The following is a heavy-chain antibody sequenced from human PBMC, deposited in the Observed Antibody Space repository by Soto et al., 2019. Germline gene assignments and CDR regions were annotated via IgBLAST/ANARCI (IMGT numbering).Heavy chain of an antibody. V-gene: IGHV1-3*01. D-gene: IGHD5-18*01. CDR1: GYTFTSYA. Sequence: GASVKVSCKASGYTFTSYAMHWVRQAPGQRLEWMGWINAGNGNTKYSQKFQGRVTITTDTSTSTAYMELRSLRSDDTAVYYCARDVGYGLIDYWGQGTLVTVSS. J-gene: IGHJ4*02. CDR3: ARDVGYGLIDY. CDR2: INAGNGNT.